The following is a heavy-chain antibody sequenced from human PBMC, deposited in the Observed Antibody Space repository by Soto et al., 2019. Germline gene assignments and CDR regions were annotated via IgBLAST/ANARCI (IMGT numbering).Heavy chain of an antibody. D-gene: IGHD4-17*01. Sequence: SETLSLTCAVSGGSISSSNWWSWVRQPPGKGLEWIGEIYHSGSTNYNPSLKSRVTISVDKSKNQFSLKLSSVTAAETAVYYCARWDDYGDYYFDYWGQGTLVTV. CDR3: ARWDDYGDYYFDY. J-gene: IGHJ4*02. CDR2: IYHSGST. CDR1: GGSISSSNW. V-gene: IGHV4-4*02.